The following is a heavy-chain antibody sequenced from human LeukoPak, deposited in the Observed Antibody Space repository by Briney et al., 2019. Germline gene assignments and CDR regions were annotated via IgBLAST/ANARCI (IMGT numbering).Heavy chain of an antibody. Sequence: GGSLRLSCVVPGITVSNAWMSWVRQTPGKGPEWVSGINWNGGSTFYADSVKGRFTISRDNAKNALYLQMNSLTAEDTALYHCARDRSYGSFDFWGQGTLVTVSS. CDR3: ARDRSYGSFDF. CDR2: INWNGGST. CDR1: GITVSNAW. V-gene: IGHV3-20*01. D-gene: IGHD5-18*01. J-gene: IGHJ4*02.